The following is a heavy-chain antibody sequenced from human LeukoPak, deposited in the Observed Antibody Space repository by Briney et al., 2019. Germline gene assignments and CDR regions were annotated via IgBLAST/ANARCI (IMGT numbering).Heavy chain of an antibody. Sequence: ASVKVSCKASGYTFTGYYMHWVRQAPGQGLEWMGWINPNSGGTNYAQKFQGRVTMTRDTSISTAYMELSRLRSDDTAVYYCARQWEGSSWYDYWGQGTLVTVSS. CDR1: GYTFTGYY. CDR3: ARQWEGSSWYDY. J-gene: IGHJ4*02. CDR2: INPNSGGT. V-gene: IGHV1-2*02. D-gene: IGHD6-13*01.